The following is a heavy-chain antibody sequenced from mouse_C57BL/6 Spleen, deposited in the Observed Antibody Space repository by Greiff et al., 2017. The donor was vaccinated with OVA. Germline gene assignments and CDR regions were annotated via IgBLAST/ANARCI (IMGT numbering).Heavy chain of an antibody. CDR1: GYAFSSSW. Sequence: SGPELVKPGASVKISCKASGYAFSSSWMNWVKQRPGKGLEWIGRIYPGDGDTNYNGKFKGKATLTADKSSSTAYMQLSSLTSEDSAVYFGARGDSSGYEDDFDYWGQGTTLTVSS. V-gene: IGHV1-82*01. CDR2: IYPGDGDT. D-gene: IGHD3-2*02. J-gene: IGHJ2*01. CDR3: ARGDSSGYEDDFDY.